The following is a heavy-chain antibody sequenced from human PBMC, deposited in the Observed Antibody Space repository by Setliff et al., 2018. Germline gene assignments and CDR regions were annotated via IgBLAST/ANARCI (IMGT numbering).Heavy chain of an antibody. CDR3: VRDRTAYSYGLDV. Sequence: SETLSLTCTVSGGSISPYFWSWIRQPPGKGLEWIGYIYHNGNTNFNPSLKTRLTMSVDTSKNQFALNLRSVTAADTAVYYCVRDRTAYSYGLDVWGQGTRSPSP. CDR2: IYHNGNT. D-gene: IGHD5-18*01. J-gene: IGHJ6*02. CDR1: GGSISPYF. V-gene: IGHV4-59*01.